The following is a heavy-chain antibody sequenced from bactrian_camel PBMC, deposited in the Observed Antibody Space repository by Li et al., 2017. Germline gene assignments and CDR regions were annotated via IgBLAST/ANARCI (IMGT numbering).Heavy chain of an antibody. J-gene: IGHJ6*01. D-gene: IGHD2*01. CDR3: AARRCGSGGMCSWLNWADFGF. CDR1: GYTYSSYC. CDR2: IDSDGSK. V-gene: IGHV3S26*01. Sequence: HVQLVESGGGSVQAGGSLRLSCAASGYTYSSYCMGWFRQAPGKEREGVAAIDSDGSKSYVDSVKGRFTISKDIPENTLYLQMNSQKPEDTAMYYCAARRCGSGGMCSWLNWADFGFRGRGTQVTVS.